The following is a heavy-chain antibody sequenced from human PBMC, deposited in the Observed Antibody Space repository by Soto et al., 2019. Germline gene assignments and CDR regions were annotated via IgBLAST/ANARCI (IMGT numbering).Heavy chain of an antibody. CDR3: ARGYCSGGNCYSGMDV. CDR2: IIPISGTT. V-gene: IGHV1-69*13. D-gene: IGHD2-15*01. J-gene: IGHJ6*02. Sequence: SVKVSCKASGGTFSTHAIIWVRQAPGHGLEWMGGIIPISGTTYYTQKFQGRVTITADEPTSTAFMELSSLKSDDTAVFYCARGYCSGGNCYSGMDVWSQGTMVTVSS. CDR1: GGTFSTHA.